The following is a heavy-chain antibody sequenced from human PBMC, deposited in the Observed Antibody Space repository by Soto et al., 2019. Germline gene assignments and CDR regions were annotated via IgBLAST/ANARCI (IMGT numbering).Heavy chain of an antibody. D-gene: IGHD2-21*01. V-gene: IGHV4-59*01. CDR2: IYYSGST. Sequence: SETLSLTCTVSGGSISSYYWSWIRQPPGKGLEWIGYIYYSGSTNYNPSLKSRVTISVDTSKNQFSLKLSSVTAADAAVYYCARVRDTMDVWGQGTTVTVSS. CDR1: GGSISSYY. CDR3: ARVRDTMDV. J-gene: IGHJ6*02.